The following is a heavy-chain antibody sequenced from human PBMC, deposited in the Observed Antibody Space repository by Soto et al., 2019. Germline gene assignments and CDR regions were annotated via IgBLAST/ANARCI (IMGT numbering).Heavy chain of an antibody. CDR1: GFPFSHYW. J-gene: IGHJ5*02. CDR3: TSDTFGLRDT. CDR2: INPAGTIT. D-gene: IGHD3-16*01. Sequence: MQMVESGGGSVQPGGPLRPSCAASGFPFSHYWMPWVRQTPGKGLVWASRINPAGTITNYADSVEGRFTISRDNADSALFLQMNSLSAEDTAIYYCTSDTFGLRDTWGQGTLVTVSS. V-gene: IGHV3-74*01.